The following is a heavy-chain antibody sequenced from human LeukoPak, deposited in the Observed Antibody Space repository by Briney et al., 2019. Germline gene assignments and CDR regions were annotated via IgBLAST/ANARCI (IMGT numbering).Heavy chain of an antibody. V-gene: IGHV4-39*01. Sequence: PSETLSLTCTVSGGSVTSTTYYWGWVRPPPGKGLEWVGVVHYNGATYYDPSLKSRVTMSIDTSENQFSLKVTSVTAADTAVYYCARRRVAATAGWFDPWGQGTLVTVSS. D-gene: IGHD2-15*01. CDR2: VHYNGAT. CDR1: GGSVTSTTYY. CDR3: ARRRVAATAGWFDP. J-gene: IGHJ5*02.